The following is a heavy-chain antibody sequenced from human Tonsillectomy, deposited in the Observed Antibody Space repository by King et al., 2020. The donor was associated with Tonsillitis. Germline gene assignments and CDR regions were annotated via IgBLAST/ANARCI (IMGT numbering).Heavy chain of an antibody. Sequence: VQLVESGGGLVQPGGSLRLSCAASGFTFSSYWMNWVRQAPGKGLEWVANIKQDGSEKYYVDSVKGRFTISRDNAKNSIHLQMNSLRAEDTAVYYCASGQQPPLLYFDFWGQGTLVTVSS. CDR2: IKQDGSEK. D-gene: IGHD6-13*01. CDR1: GFTFSSYW. CDR3: ASGQQPPLLYFDF. V-gene: IGHV3-7*03. J-gene: IGHJ4*02.